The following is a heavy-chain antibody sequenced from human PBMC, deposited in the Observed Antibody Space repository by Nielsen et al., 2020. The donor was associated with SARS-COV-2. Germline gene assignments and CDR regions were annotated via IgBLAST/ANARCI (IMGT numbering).Heavy chain of an antibody. CDR2: VSRNGDYT. D-gene: IGHD4-17*01. Sequence: GGSLRLSCVGSGLSFSNYVMNWVCQAPGKGLEWVSIVSRNGDYTNYSDSVKGRFTISRDDSKSTLFLQMSWLRAEDAAVYYCANSDYGDYIFALWGKGDLVTVSS. CDR3: ANSDYGDYIFAL. V-gene: IGHV3-23*01. J-gene: IGHJ5*02. CDR1: GLSFSNYV.